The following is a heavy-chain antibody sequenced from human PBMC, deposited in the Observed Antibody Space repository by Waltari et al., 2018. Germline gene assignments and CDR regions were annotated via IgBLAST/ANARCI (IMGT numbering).Heavy chain of an antibody. CDR3: AKDFGEFSWYYYYGMDV. D-gene: IGHD3-10*01. J-gene: IGHJ6*02. Sequence: EVQLLESGGGLVQPGGSLRLSCAASGFTFSSYAMSWVRPAPGKGLEWVSAISGSGGSTYYADSVKGRFTISRDNSKNTLYLQMNSLRAEDTAVYYCAKDFGEFSWYYYYGMDVWGQGTTVTVSS. CDR1: GFTFSSYA. V-gene: IGHV3-23*01. CDR2: ISGSGGST.